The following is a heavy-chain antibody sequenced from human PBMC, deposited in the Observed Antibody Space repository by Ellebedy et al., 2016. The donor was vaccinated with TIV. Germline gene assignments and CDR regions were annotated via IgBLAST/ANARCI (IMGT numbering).Heavy chain of an antibody. J-gene: IGHJ6*02. CDR3: AKETTYCSGGSCYSGLTYYYGMDV. V-gene: IGHV3-48*01. CDR1: GFTFSSYS. CDR2: ISSSSSTI. D-gene: IGHD2-15*01. Sequence: GESLKISCAASGFTFSSYSMNWVRQAPGKGLEWVSYISSSSSTIYYADSVKGRFTISRDNAKNSLYLQMNSLRAEDTAVYYCAKETTYCSGGSCYSGLTYYYGMDVWGQGTTVTVSS.